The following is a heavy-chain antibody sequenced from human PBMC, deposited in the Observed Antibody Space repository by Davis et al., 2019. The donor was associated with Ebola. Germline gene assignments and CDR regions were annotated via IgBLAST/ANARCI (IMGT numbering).Heavy chain of an antibody. J-gene: IGHJ5*02. D-gene: IGHD3-10*01. V-gene: IGHV1-69*13. CDR1: GGTFSSYA. Sequence: SVKVSCKASGGTFSSYAISWVRQAPGQGLEWMGGIIPIFGTANYAQKFQGRVTITADESTSTAYMELSSLRSEDTAVYYCARGYYGGLSNNWFDPWGQGTLVTVSS. CDR2: IIPIFGTA. CDR3: ARGYYGGLSNNWFDP.